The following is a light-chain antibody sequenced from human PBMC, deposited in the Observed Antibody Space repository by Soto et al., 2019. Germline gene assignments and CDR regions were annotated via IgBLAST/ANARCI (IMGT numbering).Light chain of an antibody. J-gene: IGLJ2*01. CDR1: KLGDKY. CDR3: QAWDSSTVV. CDR2: QDS. Sequence: SYELTQPPSVSVSPGQTASITCSGDKLGDKYACWYQQKPGQSPVLVIYQDSKRPSGIPERFSRSNSGNTATPTISGTQAMDEADYYCQAWDSSTVVFGGGTKLTVL. V-gene: IGLV3-1*01.